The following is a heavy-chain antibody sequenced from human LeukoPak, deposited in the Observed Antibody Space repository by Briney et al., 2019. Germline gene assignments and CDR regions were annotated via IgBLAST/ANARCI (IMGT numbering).Heavy chain of an antibody. CDR2: IYDIYYSGST. CDR1: SGSISDYY. CDR3: ASGLRGAIVGEDWFDP. V-gene: IGHV4-59*08. D-gene: IGHD3-16*02. Sequence: SETLSLTCTVSSGSISDYYWSWIRQPPGKGLEWIGYIYDIYYSGSTNYNPSLKSRVTISVDTSKNQFSLELSSVTAADTAVYYCASGLRGAIVGEDWFDPWGQGTLVTVSS. J-gene: IGHJ5*02.